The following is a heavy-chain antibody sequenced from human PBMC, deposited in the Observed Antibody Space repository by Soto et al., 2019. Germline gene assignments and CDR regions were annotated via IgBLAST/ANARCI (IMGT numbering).Heavy chain of an antibody. Sequence: QVQLVESGGGLVKPGESLRLSCAASGFTLSDYYMTWVRQTPGKGLEWISYISSTGGTVDYADSVKGRFAISSDNSKNSLFLQMTSLRDEDAAVYYCARDGMDYYGLDVWGQGTTVTVSS. J-gene: IGHJ6*02. CDR1: GFTLSDYY. V-gene: IGHV3-11*01. CDR2: ISSTGGTV. D-gene: IGHD1-20*01. CDR3: ARDGMDYYGLDV.